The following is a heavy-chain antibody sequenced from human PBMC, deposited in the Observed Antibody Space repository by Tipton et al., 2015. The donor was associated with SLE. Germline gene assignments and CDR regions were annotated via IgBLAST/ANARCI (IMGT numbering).Heavy chain of an antibody. CDR2: SNPSGNT. V-gene: IGHV4-34*01. CDR3: AGGGVATMGGYAFEI. CDR1: GGSFSGYS. J-gene: IGHJ3*02. D-gene: IGHD5-12*01. Sequence: GLVKPSETLSLTCAVFGGSFSGYSWSWIRQPPGKGLEWVGESNPSGNTNYNPSLKSRVTMSVDTSKNQFSLRLNSVTAADTALYYCAGGGVATMGGYAFEIWGQGTMVTVSS.